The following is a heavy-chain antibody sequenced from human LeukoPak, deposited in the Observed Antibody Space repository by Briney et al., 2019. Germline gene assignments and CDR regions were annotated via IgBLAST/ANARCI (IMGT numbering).Heavy chain of an antibody. V-gene: IGHV3-11*01. J-gene: IGHJ5*02. Sequence: GGSLRLSCEASGFTFSDNYMSWIRQAPGKGLEWVSYISSSTNTISYADSVKGRFTISRDNAKNSLYLQMNSLGAEDTAVYYCARAIVATTFNWFDPWGQGTLVTVSS. D-gene: IGHD5-12*01. CDR2: ISSSTNTI. CDR1: GFTFSDNY. CDR3: ARAIVATTFNWFDP.